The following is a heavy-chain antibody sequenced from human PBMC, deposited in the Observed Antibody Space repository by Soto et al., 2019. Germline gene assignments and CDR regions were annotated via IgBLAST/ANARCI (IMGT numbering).Heavy chain of an antibody. Sequence: PSETLSLTCTVSGGSFSSSSYYWGWIRQPPGKGLERIGSIYYSGSTYYSPSLKSRVTMSVDPSKNQFSLKLISVTAADTAVYYCARHWITMVRGVCHFDYWGQGTLVTVSS. V-gene: IGHV4-39*01. CDR3: ARHWITMVRGVCHFDY. D-gene: IGHD3-10*01. J-gene: IGHJ4*02. CDR2: IYYSGST. CDR1: GGSFSSSSYY.